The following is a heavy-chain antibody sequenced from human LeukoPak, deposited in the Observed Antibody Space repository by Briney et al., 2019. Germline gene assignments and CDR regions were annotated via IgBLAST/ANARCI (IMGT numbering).Heavy chain of an antibody. J-gene: IGHJ6*03. Sequence: PGGSLRLSCAASGFSFSRFAMHWVRQAPGKGLEWVAVISYHGSKEFYADSVKGRFNISRDNSKSMLFLQLNSLRPDDTAIYYCARPSATSEVLYYYYMDVWGEGTTVTVS. CDR3: ARPSATSEVLYYYYMDV. CDR1: GFSFSRFA. CDR2: ISYHGSKE. V-gene: IGHV3-30*03. D-gene: IGHD2-15*01.